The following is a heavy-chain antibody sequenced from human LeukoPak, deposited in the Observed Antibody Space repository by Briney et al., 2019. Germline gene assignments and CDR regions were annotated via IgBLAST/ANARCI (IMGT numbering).Heavy chain of an antibody. V-gene: IGHV1-69*01. CDR1: GGTFSSYA. Sequence: ASVKVSCKASGGTFSSYAISWVRQAPGQGLEWMGGIIPIFGTANYAQKFQGRVTITADESTSTAYMELSSLRSEDTAVYYCARAPYYYGSGSPPDYRGQGTLVTVSS. CDR3: ARAPYYYGSGSPPDY. CDR2: IIPIFGTA. J-gene: IGHJ4*02. D-gene: IGHD3-10*01.